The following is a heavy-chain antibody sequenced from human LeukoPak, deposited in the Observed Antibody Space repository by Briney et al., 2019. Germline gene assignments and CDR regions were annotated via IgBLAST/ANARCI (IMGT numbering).Heavy chain of an antibody. Sequence: SETLSLTCTVSGGSISSYYWSWIRRPPGKGLEWIGYIYYSGSTNYNPSLKSRVTISVDTSKNQFSLKLSSVTAADTAVYYCARAMVRGVINSYYFDYWGQGTLVTVSS. J-gene: IGHJ4*02. D-gene: IGHD3-10*01. CDR2: IYYSGST. CDR1: GGSISSYY. CDR3: ARAMVRGVINSYYFDY. V-gene: IGHV4-59*01.